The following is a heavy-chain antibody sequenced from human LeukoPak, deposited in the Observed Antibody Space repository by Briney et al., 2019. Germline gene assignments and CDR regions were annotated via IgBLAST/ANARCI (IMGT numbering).Heavy chain of an antibody. D-gene: IGHD1-14*01. CDR2: IYYSGST. CDR1: GGSISSSSYY. CDR3: AREVLLTGNWFDP. V-gene: IGHV4-39*07. Sequence: SGTLSLTCTVSGGSISSSSYYWGWIRQPPGKGLEWIGSIYYSGSTYYNPSLKSRVTISVDTSKNQFSLKLSSVTAADTAVYYCAREVLLTGNWFDPWGQGTLVTVSS. J-gene: IGHJ5*02.